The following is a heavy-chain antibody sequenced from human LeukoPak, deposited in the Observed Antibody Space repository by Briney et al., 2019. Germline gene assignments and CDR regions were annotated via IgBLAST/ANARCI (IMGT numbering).Heavy chain of an antibody. Sequence: PSETLSLTCTVSDGSISSYYWSWIRQPAGKGLEWIGRIYTSGSTNYNPSLKSRVTMSVDTSKNQFSLKLSSVTAADTAVYYCAGSAKAAGYSLNNWGQGTLVTVSS. J-gene: IGHJ4*02. CDR1: DGSISSYY. D-gene: IGHD5-18*01. CDR2: IYTSGST. V-gene: IGHV4-4*07. CDR3: AGSAKAAGYSLNN.